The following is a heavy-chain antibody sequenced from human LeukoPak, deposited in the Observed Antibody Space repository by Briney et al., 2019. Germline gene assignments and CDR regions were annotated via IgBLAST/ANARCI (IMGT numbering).Heavy chain of an antibody. J-gene: IGHJ4*02. CDR1: GGSISSYY. CDR3: ARSFSSGWPYVDF. Sequence: PSETLSLTCTVSGGSISSYYWNWIRQPPGKGLEWIGYIYYSGSTNYNPSLKSRVTISVDTSKNQFSLKLTSVTAADTAVYYCARSFSSGWPYVDFWGQGTLVTVSS. D-gene: IGHD6-19*01. V-gene: IGHV4-59*01. CDR2: IYYSGST.